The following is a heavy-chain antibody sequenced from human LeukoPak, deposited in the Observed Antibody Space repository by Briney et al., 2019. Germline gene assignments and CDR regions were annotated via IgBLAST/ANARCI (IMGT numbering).Heavy chain of an antibody. Sequence: GGSLRLSCAASGFTFSFYSMNWVRQAPGKGLEWLSYISSSGSTIYYADSVKGRFTISRDNAKNSLYLQMNSLRDEDTAVHYCARDRYGDYDFDYWGQGALVTVSS. CDR2: ISSSGSTI. D-gene: IGHD4-17*01. CDR3: ARDRYGDYDFDY. CDR1: GFTFSFYS. J-gene: IGHJ4*01. V-gene: IGHV3-48*02.